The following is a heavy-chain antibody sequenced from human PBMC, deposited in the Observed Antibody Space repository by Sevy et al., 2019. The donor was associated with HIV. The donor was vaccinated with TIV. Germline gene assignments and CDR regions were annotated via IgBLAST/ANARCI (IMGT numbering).Heavy chain of an antibody. D-gene: IGHD3-10*01. J-gene: IGHJ1*01. CDR3: ARQYYYGSGSYPEYFQH. Sequence: SETLSLTCTVSGGSISSSSYYWGWIRQPLGKGLEWIGSIDYSGSTYYNPSLKSRVTISVDTSKNQFSLKLGSVTAADTAVYYCARQYYYGSGSYPEYFQHWGQGTLVTVSS. V-gene: IGHV4-39*01. CDR2: IDYSGST. CDR1: GGSISSSSYY.